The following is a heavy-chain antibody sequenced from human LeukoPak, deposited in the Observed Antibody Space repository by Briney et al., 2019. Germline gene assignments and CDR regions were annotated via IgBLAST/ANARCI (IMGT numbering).Heavy chain of an antibody. V-gene: IGHV3-7*01. CDR1: GFTFSRYW. J-gene: IGHJ4*02. CDR3: ARQRYSDY. D-gene: IGHD1-1*01. CDR2: IKEDGSEN. Sequence: GGSLRLSCAASGFTFSRYWMIWVRQAPGKGLEWVANIKEDGSENSYVESVKGRFTISGDNAKNSLYLQLNSLRGEDTAVYFCARQRYSDYWGEGTLVTVSS.